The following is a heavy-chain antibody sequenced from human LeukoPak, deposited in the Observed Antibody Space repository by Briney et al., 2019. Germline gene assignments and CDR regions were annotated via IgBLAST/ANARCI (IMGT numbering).Heavy chain of an antibody. J-gene: IGHJ4*02. Sequence: ASVKVSCKASGYTFSGYYMQWVRQAPGQALERMGWITPDSGGTDYAETFQGRVTMTRDTSISTVYMELTRLRSDDTAVYYCARGYRNGDMTIFAHWGQGTLVTVSS. D-gene: IGHD3-3*01. CDR2: ITPDSGGT. V-gene: IGHV1-2*02. CDR3: ARGYRNGDMTIFAH. CDR1: GYTFSGYY.